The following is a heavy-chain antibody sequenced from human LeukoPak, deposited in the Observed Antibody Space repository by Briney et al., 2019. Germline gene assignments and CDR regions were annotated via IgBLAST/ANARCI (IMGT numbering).Heavy chain of an antibody. Sequence: GASVKVSCKASGYRFTSYGIAWVRQAPGQGLEWMGWISAYNGKTKYAQKYQGRVTMTIDTSTSTAYMEVRSLRSDDTAVYYCARDFSGDDAFDYWGQGTLVIVSS. CDR1: GYRFTSYG. CDR3: ARDFSGDDAFDY. J-gene: IGHJ4*02. D-gene: IGHD5-12*01. V-gene: IGHV1-18*01. CDR2: ISAYNGKT.